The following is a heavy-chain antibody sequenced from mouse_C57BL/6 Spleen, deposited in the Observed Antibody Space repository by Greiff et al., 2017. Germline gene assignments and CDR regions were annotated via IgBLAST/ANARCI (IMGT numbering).Heavy chain of an antibody. CDR1: GYTFTDYY. V-gene: IGHV1-75*01. CDR3: ATGGYYFDY. CDR2: IFPGSGST. J-gene: IGHJ2*01. Sequence: VQLQQSGPELVKPGASVKISCKASGYTFTDYYINWVKQRPGQGLEWIGWIFPGSGSTYYNEQFKGKATLTVDNSSSTAYMLLSSLTTEDSAVYCCATGGYYFDYWGQGTTLTVSS.